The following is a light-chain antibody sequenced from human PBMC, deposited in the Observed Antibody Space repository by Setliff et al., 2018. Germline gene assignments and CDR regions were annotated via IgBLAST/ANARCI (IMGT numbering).Light chain of an antibody. J-gene: IGLJ1*01. V-gene: IGLV2-8*01. Sequence: QSALTQPPSASGSPGQSVTISCTGTSSDVGAYDYVSWYQQHPGKAPKLMLYEVTKRPSGVPDRFSGSKSGNTASLTVSGLQAEDEADYYCSAYAGSNNWGVFGTGTKGTVL. CDR2: EVT. CDR1: SSDVGAYDY. CDR3: SAYAGSNNWGV.